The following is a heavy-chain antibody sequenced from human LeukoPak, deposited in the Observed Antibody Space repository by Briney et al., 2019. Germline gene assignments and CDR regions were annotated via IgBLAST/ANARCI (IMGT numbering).Heavy chain of an antibody. CDR1: GFTVSSNY. V-gene: IGHV3-53*01. CDR3: ARAQYYYDSSGYYYPYYFDY. CDR2: IYSGGST. J-gene: IGHJ4*02. Sequence: GGSLRLSCAASGFTVSSNYMSWVRQAPGKGLEWVSVIYSGGSTYYADSVKGRFTIPRDNSENKMYLQMNSLRAEDTAVYYCARAQYYYDSSGYYYPYYFDYWGQGTLVTVSS. D-gene: IGHD3-22*01.